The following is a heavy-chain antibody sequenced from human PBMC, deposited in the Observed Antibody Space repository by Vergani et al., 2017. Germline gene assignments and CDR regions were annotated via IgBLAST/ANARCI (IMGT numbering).Heavy chain of an antibody. V-gene: IGHV3-30*01. Sequence: QVQLVESGGGVVQPGRSLRLSCAASGFTFSSYAMHWVRQAPGKGLEWVAVISYDGSNKYYADSVKGRFTISRDNSKNTLYLQMNSLRAEDTAVYYCAKGTYYYDSSGYYPHWGQGTLVTVSS. CDR1: GFTFSSYA. CDR3: AKGTYYYDSSGYYPH. J-gene: IGHJ4*02. D-gene: IGHD3-22*01. CDR2: ISYDGSNK.